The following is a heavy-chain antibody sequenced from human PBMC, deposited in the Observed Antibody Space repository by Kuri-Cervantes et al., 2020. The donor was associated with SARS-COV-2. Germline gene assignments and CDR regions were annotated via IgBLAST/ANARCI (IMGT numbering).Heavy chain of an antibody. V-gene: IGHV1-24*01. CDR3: ATRPRFLEWLLSYYFDY. J-gene: IGHJ4*02. CDR1: GYTLTELS. CDR2: FDPEDGET. Sequence: ASVKVSCKVSGYTLTELSMHWVRQAPGKGLEWMGGFDPEDGETIYAQKFQGRVTMTEDTSTNTAYMELSSVRSEDTAVYYCATRPRFLEWLLSYYFDYWGQGTLVTVSS. D-gene: IGHD3-3*01.